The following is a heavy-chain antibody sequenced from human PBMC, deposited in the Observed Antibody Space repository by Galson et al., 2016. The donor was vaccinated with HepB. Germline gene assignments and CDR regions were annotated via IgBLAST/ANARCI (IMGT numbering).Heavy chain of an antibody. J-gene: IGHJ4*02. CDR2: IYSGGTT. D-gene: IGHD3-9*01. Sequence: SLRLSCAASGFIVSSNYMSWVRQAPGKGLEWVSVIYSGGTTYYADSVKGRFTISRDNSKNTLCLQLNSLRAEDTAVYYCARGHYDIWTGYYGALDYWGQGTLVAVSS. CDR3: ARGHYDIWTGYYGALDY. V-gene: IGHV3-53*01. CDR1: GFIVSSNY.